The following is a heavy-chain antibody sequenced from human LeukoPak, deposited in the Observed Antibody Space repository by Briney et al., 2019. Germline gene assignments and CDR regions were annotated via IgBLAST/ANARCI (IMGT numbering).Heavy chain of an antibody. D-gene: IGHD2-2*01. CDR1: GFTVSSNY. CDR2: IYSGGST. V-gene: IGHV3-66*02. J-gene: IGHJ5*02. Sequence: GGSLRLSCAASGFTVSSNYMSWVRQAPGKGLEWVPVIYSGGSTYYADSVKRRFTLPRDNSKNTLYLQMDSLRAEDTAVYYCARDRCSCTSCHHWFDPGGQETLLTVPS. CDR3: ARDRCSCTSCHHWFDP.